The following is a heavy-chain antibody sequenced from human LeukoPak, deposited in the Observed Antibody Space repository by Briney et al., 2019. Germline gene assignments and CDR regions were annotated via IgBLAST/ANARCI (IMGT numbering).Heavy chain of an antibody. D-gene: IGHD3-16*02. CDR1: GFTFSSYW. CDR3: AREFVGGSYRYPADY. Sequence: GGSLRLSCAASGFTFSSYWMHWVRQAPGKGLVWVSRINSDGSSTSYADSVKGRFTISRDNAKNTLYLQMNSLRAEDTAVYYCAREFVGGSYRYPADYWGQGTLVTVSS. J-gene: IGHJ4*02. V-gene: IGHV3-74*01. CDR2: INSDGSST.